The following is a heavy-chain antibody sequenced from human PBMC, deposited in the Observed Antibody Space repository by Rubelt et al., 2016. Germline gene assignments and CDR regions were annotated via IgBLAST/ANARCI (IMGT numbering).Heavy chain of an antibody. CDR2: ISSSSSYT. CDR3: AKYDSSGYEYGRRLHL. V-gene: IGHV3-11*06. CDR1: GFTFSDYY. Sequence: QVQLVESGGGLVKPGGSLRLSCAASGFTFSDYYMSWIRQAPGKGLEWVSYISSSSSYTNYADSVKGRFTISRDNAKNSLYLQMNSLRAEDTAVYYCAKYDSSGYEYGRRLHLWGQGVLVTVSS. J-gene: IGHJ5*02. D-gene: IGHD3-22*01.